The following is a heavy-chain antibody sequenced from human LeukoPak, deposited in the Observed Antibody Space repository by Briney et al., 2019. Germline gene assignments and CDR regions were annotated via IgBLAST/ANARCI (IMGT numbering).Heavy chain of an antibody. V-gene: IGHV6-1*01. CDR2: TYYRSKWYN. CDR1: GDSVSSNSAA. Sequence: QTLSLTCAISGDSVSSNSAAWNWIRQSPSRGLEWLGRTYYRSKWYNDYAVSVKSRITINPDTSKNQFSLQLNSVTPEDTAVYYCARGSDVTRNPPRAFDYWGQGTLVTVSS. J-gene: IGHJ4*02. CDR3: ARGSDVTRNPPRAFDY. D-gene: IGHD2-21*02.